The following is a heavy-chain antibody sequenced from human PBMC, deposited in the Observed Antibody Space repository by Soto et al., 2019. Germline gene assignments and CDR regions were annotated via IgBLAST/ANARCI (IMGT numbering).Heavy chain of an antibody. D-gene: IGHD2-15*01. V-gene: IGHV3-30*03. Sequence: PVGSLRLSCEASGFTFSTYGMHWVRQAPGKGLEWVAVISYDGRNENYVDSVKGRFTISRDNSKNTLYLQINSLRIDDTAVFYCARGNDYDSATFDYCGQRAQVTVSS. CDR1: GFTFSTYG. CDR3: ARGNDYDSATFDY. CDR2: ISYDGRNE. J-gene: IGHJ4*02.